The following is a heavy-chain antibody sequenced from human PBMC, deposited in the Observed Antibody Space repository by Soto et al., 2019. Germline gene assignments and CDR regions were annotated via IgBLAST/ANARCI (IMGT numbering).Heavy chain of an antibody. CDR3: ARGRRFYYYAMDV. J-gene: IGHJ6*02. CDR2: ITNSGTTM. CDR1: GFTFSDHY. V-gene: IGHV3-11*01. Sequence: QVQLVESGGGLVQPGGSLRLSCAASGFTFSDHYMNWIRQSPGKGLEWVSYITNSGTTMYYADSVKGRFTISWDNAKNSLYLHMNNLRAEDTALYYCARGRRFYYYAMDVWGQGTTVTVSS.